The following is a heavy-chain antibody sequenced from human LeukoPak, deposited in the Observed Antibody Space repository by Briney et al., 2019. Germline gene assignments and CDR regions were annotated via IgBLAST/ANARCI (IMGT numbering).Heavy chain of an antibody. D-gene: IGHD3-10*01. J-gene: IGHJ4*02. CDR3: ARGGRPDY. CDR1: GITFSNYA. Sequence: PGGSLRLSCVASGITFSNYAVSWVRQAPGKGLECVANIKEDGREKYYVDSVKGRFTISRDNAKNSLYLQMSSLRAEDTAVYYCARGGRPDYWGQGTLVTVSS. CDR2: IKEDGREK. V-gene: IGHV3-7*01.